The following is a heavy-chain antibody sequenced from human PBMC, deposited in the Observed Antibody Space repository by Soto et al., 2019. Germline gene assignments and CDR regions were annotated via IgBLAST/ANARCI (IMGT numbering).Heavy chain of an antibody. D-gene: IGHD3-10*01. V-gene: IGHV3-30*18. CDR2: ISYDGINK. J-gene: IGHJ6*02. CDR3: LKAKITHNSASRTPMDV. CDR1: GLTFSIYG. Sequence: QVQLVESGGGVVQPGRSLRLSCVASGLTFSIYGMHWVRQAPGKGLEWVAVISYDGINKYYADSVRGRFTISRDNSENTLHLEMNSLRVEDTAVYYCLKAKITHNSASRTPMDVWGQGTTVTVSS.